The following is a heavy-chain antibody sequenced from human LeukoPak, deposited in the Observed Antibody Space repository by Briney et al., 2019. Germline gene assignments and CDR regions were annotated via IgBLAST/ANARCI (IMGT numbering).Heavy chain of an antibody. Sequence: SVKVSCKASGGTFSSYAISWVRQAPGQGLEWMGGIIPIFGTANYAQKFQGRVTITADKSTSTAYMEPSSLRSEDTAVYYCARDRPDAFDIWGQGTMVTVSS. CDR2: IIPIFGTA. J-gene: IGHJ3*02. V-gene: IGHV1-69*06. CDR1: GGTFSSYA. CDR3: ARDRPDAFDI.